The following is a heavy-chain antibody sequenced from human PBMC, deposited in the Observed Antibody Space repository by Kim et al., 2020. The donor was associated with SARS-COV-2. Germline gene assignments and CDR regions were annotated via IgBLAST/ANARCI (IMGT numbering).Heavy chain of an antibody. CDR1: GFTFSSYG. D-gene: IGHD3-10*01. V-gene: IGHV3-33*06. CDR3: AKDDGIAMVRGVNY. Sequence: GGSLRLSCAASGFTFSSYGMHWVRQAPGKGLEWVAVKWYDGSNKYYADSVKGRFTISRDNSKNTLYLQMNSLRAEDTAVYYCAKDDGIAMVRGVNYWGQGTLVTVSS. CDR2: KWYDGSNK. J-gene: IGHJ4*02.